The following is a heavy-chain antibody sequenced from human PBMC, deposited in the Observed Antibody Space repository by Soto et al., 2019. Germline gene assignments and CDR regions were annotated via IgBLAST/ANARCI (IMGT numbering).Heavy chain of an antibody. CDR3: AKDIRGCSGGSCYPYFFYY. CDR2: ISGSGGST. V-gene: IGHV3-23*01. Sequence: GGSLRLSCAASGFTFSSYAMSWVRQAPGKGLEWVSAISGSGGSTYYADSVKGRFTISRDNSKNTLYLQMNSLRAEDTAVYYCAKDIRGCSGGSCYPYFFYYWGQGTLVTVSS. J-gene: IGHJ4*02. CDR1: GFTFSSYA. D-gene: IGHD2-15*01.